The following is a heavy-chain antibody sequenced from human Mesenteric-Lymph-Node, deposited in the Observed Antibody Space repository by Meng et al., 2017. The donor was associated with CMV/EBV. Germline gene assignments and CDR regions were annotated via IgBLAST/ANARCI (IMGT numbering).Heavy chain of an antibody. CDR2: IKAGKGKK. CDR3: ASAQPEYYYNSGTDYFHH. Sequence: TFTRYGIQGGRQDRGKSIEWMGRIKAGKGKKKYKQKKKGRDKVTRETSASKVYMELRSMRSEDTALYYCASAQPEYYYNSGTDYFHHWGQGTLVTVS. J-gene: IGHJ1*01. V-gene: IGHV1-3*01. CDR1: TFTRYG. D-gene: IGHD3-10*01.